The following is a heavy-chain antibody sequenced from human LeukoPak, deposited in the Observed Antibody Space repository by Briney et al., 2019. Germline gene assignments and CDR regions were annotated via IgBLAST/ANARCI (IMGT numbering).Heavy chain of an antibody. D-gene: IGHD5-24*01. J-gene: IGHJ1*01. CDR3: ARGDGYNDAEYLQH. Sequence: HSGRSLRLSCAASGFTFSSYGMHWVLQAPGKGLEWVSVIWYDVSNNYYGHSVKGRFTISRDNSKTTLYLKMNSLRVEDTAVYYCARGDGYNDAEYLQHWGQGTLVTVS. CDR1: GFTFSSYG. V-gene: IGHV3-33*01. CDR2: IWYDVSNN.